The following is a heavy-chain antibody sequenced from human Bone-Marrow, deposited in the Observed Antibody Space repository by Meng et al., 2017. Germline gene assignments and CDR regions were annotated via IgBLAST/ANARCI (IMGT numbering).Heavy chain of an antibody. V-gene: IGHV1-69*02. Sequence: SVKVSCKASGDTFSSYTISWVRQAPGQGLEWMGRIIPILGIANYAQKFQGRVTITADKSTSTAYMELSSLRSEDTAVYYCARAPTVTTLRGNRYYFDYWGQGTLVTVSS. J-gene: IGHJ4*02. D-gene: IGHD4-17*01. CDR2: IIPILGIA. CDR3: ARAPTVTTLRGNRYYFDY. CDR1: GDTFSSYT.